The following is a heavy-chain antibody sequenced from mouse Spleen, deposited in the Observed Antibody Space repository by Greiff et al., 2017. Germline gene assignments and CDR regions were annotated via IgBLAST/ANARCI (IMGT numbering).Heavy chain of an antibody. CDR3: ARDDGNSFDY. Sequence: VQLQQSGPVLVKPGASVKMSCKASGYTFTDYYMNWVKQSHGKSLEWIGVINPYNGGTSYNQKFKGKATLTVDKSSSTAYMELNSLTSEDSAVYYCARDDGNSFDYWGQGTTLTVSS. J-gene: IGHJ2*01. D-gene: IGHD2-1*01. V-gene: IGHV1-19*01. CDR1: GYTFTDYY. CDR2: INPYNGGT.